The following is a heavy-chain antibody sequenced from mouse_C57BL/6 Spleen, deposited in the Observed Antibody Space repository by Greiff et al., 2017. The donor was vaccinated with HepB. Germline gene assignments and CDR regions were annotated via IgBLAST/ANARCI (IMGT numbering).Heavy chain of an antibody. J-gene: IGHJ4*01. CDR1: GYTFTSYW. CDR2: IHPNSGST. V-gene: IGHV1-64*01. Sequence: VKLQQPGAELVKPGASVKLSCKASGYTFTSYWMHWVKQRPGQGLEWIGMIHPNSGSTNYNEKFKSKATLTVDKSSSTAYMQLSSLTSEDSAVYYCARFYYDYDGAMDYWGQGTSVTVSS. CDR3: ARFYYDYDGAMDY. D-gene: IGHD2-4*01.